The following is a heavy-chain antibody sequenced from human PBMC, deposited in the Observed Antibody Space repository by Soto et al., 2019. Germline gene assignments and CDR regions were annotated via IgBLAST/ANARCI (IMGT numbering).Heavy chain of an antibody. J-gene: IGHJ5*02. CDR2: ISGSGGST. Sequence: PGGSLRLSCAASGFTFSSYAMSWVRQAPGKGLEWVSAISGSGGSTYYADSVKGRFTISRDNSKNTLYLQMNSLRAEDTAVYYCAKDSSPSKIFGVVINWFDPWGQGTLVTVSS. V-gene: IGHV3-23*01. CDR1: GFTFSSYA. D-gene: IGHD3-3*01. CDR3: AKDSSPSKIFGVVINWFDP.